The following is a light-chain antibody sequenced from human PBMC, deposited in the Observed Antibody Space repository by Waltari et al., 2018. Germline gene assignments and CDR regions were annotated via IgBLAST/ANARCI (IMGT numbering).Light chain of an antibody. J-gene: IGKJ2*01. CDR1: ESVSSN. V-gene: IGKV3-15*01. Sequence: EIVMTQSPGTLTVSPGERATLSCGASESVSSNLAWYRQKPGQAPRLPIYGASTRANGIPVRFSGSGSGTEFTHTSSSRHSEDYALDYGQQYKNWPPHTSGQGTRLEIK. CDR2: GAS. CDR3: QQYKNWPPHT.